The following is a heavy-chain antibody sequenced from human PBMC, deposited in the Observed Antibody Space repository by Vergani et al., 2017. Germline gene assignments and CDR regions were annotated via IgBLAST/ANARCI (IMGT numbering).Heavy chain of an antibody. J-gene: IGHJ6*02. CDR2: INHSGST. V-gene: IGHV4-34*01. CDR3: ARDAYSSSILYYYYGMDV. D-gene: IGHD6-6*01. CDR1: GGSFSGYY. Sequence: QVQLQQWGAGLLKPSETLSLTCAVYGGSFSGYYWSWIRQPPGKGLEWIGEINHSGSTNYNPSLKSRVTISVDTSKNQFSLKLSSVTAADTAVYYCARDAYSSSILYYYYGMDVWGQGTTVTVSS.